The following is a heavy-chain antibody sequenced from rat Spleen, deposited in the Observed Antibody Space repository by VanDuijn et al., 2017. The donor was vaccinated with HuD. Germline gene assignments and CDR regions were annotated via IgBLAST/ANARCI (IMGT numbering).Heavy chain of an antibody. Sequence: EVQLVESGGGLVQPGRSLKLSCVASGFTFNNYWMTWIRQAPGKGLEWVASITNAAGKVHYPDSVKGRFTISRDTAQNTLYLQMDSLRSEDTATYYCTTFSDYATSPFAYWGRGALVTVSS. CDR1: GFTFNNYW. V-gene: IGHV5-31*01. D-gene: IGHD1-6*01. J-gene: IGHJ3*01. CDR3: TTFSDYATSPFAY. CDR2: ITNAAGKV.